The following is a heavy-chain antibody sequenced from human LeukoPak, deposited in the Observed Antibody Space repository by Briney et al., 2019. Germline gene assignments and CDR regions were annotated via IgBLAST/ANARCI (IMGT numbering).Heavy chain of an antibody. V-gene: IGHV4-38-2*02. CDR3: ARGGTMIVVVTAFDY. Sequence: SETLSLTCIVSGYTISNDYYWGWIRQPPGKGLEWIGSIYYSGSTYYNPSLKSRVTISVDTSKNQFSLKLSSVTAADTAVYYCARGGTMIVVVTAFDYWGQGTLVTVSS. CDR2: IYYSGST. D-gene: IGHD3-22*01. CDR1: GYTISNDYY. J-gene: IGHJ4*02.